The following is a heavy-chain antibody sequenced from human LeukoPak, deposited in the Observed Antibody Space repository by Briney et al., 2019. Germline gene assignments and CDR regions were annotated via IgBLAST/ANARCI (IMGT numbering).Heavy chain of an antibody. CDR2: ISAYNGNT. J-gene: IGHJ4*02. D-gene: IGHD2-15*01. V-gene: IGHV1-18*01. CDR1: GYTFTSYG. CDR3: ARVVAATYYFDY. Sequence: ASEKVSCKASGYTFTSYGISWVRQAPGQGLEWMGWISAYNGNTNYAQKLQGRVTMTTDTSTSTAYMELRSLRSDDTAAYYCARVVAATYYFDYWGQGTLVTVSS.